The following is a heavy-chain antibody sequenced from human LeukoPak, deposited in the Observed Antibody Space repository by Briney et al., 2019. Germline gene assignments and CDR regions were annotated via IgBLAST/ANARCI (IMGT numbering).Heavy chain of an antibody. CDR3: AKVGIQASFDY. Sequence: GGYLRLSCAASGFTFSSYGLHWVRQAPGRGLEWVAVISYDGSNKYYADSVKGRFTISRDNSKNTLYLQMNSLRAEDTAVYYCAKVGIQASFDYWGQGTLVTVSS. J-gene: IGHJ4*02. CDR1: GFTFSSYG. CDR2: ISYDGSNK. V-gene: IGHV3-30*18. D-gene: IGHD6-13*01.